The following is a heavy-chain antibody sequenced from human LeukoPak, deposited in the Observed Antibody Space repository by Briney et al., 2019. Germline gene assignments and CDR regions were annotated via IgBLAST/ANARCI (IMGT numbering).Heavy chain of an antibody. CDR1: GYSFINHW. V-gene: IGHV5-51*01. D-gene: IGHD3-16*01. Sequence: RAGESLKISCKGSGYSFINHWIGWVRQMPGTGLEWMGSIYPGDSDTRYSPSFQGQVTIPADSSSNTAYLQWSSLKASDTAMYYCARQGMIPYWGQGTLVTVSS. CDR2: IYPGDSDT. CDR3: ARQGMIPY. J-gene: IGHJ4*02.